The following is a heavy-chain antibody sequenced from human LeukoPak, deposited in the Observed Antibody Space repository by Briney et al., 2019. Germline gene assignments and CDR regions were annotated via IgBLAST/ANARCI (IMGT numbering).Heavy chain of an antibody. V-gene: IGHV4-61*02. Sequence: PSETLSLTCTVSGGSISSGSYYWSWIRQPAGKGLEWIGRIYTSGSTNYNPSLKSRVTISVDTSKNQFSLKLSSVTAADTAVYYCAREDILTGYWDYWGQGTLVTVSS. CDR3: AREDILTGYWDY. D-gene: IGHD3-9*01. J-gene: IGHJ4*02. CDR2: IYTSGST. CDR1: GGSISSGSYY.